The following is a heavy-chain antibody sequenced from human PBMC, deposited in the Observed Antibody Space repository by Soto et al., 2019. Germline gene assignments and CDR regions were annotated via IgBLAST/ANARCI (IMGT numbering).Heavy chain of an antibody. J-gene: IGHJ4*02. CDR3: VRANWYSEY. V-gene: IGHV4-59*11. CDR2: IYYNGNT. Sequence: QVQLQESGPGLVKPSDTLSLTCTCSGGSSSHHYWSWIRQPPGKGMAWIGYIYYNGNTNYNPSLKSRVTMSVDTSKNQISLKLSSVTAADTAVYYCVRANWYSEYWGQGTLVTVSS. D-gene: IGHD2-21*02. CDR1: GGSSSHHY.